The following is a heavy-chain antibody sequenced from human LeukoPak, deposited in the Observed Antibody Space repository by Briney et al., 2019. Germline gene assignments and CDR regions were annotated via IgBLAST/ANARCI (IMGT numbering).Heavy chain of an antibody. J-gene: IGHJ4*02. Sequence: PGRSLRLSCAASGFTFSSYGMHWVHQAPGKGLEWVAVISYDGSNKYYADSVKGRFTISRDNSKNTLYLQMNSLRAEDTAVYYCAKDAAAAVSYYFDYWGQGTLVTVSS. CDR2: ISYDGSNK. CDR1: GFTFSSYG. CDR3: AKDAAAAVSYYFDY. V-gene: IGHV3-30*18. D-gene: IGHD6-13*01.